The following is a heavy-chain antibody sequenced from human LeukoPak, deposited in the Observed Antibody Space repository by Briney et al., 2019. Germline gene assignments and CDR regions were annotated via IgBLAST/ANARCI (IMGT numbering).Heavy chain of an antibody. D-gene: IGHD2-8*01. V-gene: IGHV3-11*01. CDR1: GFGFSDSY. J-gene: IGHJ4*01. CDR3: STDPRLLIY. CDR2: ISGSGSDM. Sequence: GGSLRLSCVVSGFGFSDSYMTWIRQTPGKGLEWLAYISGSGSDMYYADSVKGRFTISRDNAKNSLYLQMNSLRPDDTALYYCSTDPRLLIYWGHGTLVTVSS.